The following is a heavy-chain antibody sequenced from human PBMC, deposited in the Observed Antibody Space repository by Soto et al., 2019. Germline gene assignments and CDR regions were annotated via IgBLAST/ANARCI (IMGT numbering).Heavy chain of an antibody. CDR3: ARNEYSSGWD. Sequence: QVQLVESGGGVVQPGRSLRLSCAASGFTFSSYAMHWVRQAPGKGLEWVAVISYDGSNKYYADSVKGRFTISSDNSKNTLYLQMNSLRAEDTAVYYCARNEYSSGWDWGQGTLVTVSS. J-gene: IGHJ4*02. CDR1: GFTFSSYA. D-gene: IGHD6-19*01. CDR2: ISYDGSNK. V-gene: IGHV3-30-3*01.